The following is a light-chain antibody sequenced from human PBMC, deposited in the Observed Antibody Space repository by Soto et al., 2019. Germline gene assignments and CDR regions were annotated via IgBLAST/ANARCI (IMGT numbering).Light chain of an antibody. Sequence: DIPLTQSPSFLSASVGDRVTITCRASQGISNYLDWYQQKPGKAPKLLIYAAYTLQRGVPSKFSGSGSGTEFTLAISSLQPEDFTGYYCQQLNSYPLTFGGGTKVESK. J-gene: IGKJ4*01. CDR2: AAY. V-gene: IGKV1-9*01. CDR1: QGISNY. CDR3: QQLNSYPLT.